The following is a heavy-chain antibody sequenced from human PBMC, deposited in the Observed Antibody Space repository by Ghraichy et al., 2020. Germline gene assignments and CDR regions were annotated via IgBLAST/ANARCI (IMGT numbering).Heavy chain of an antibody. CDR1: GFTASGDY. D-gene: IGHD4/OR15-4a*01. CDR2: IFPGGDT. CDR3: ARDDYGSKANAFDI. J-gene: IGHJ3*02. V-gene: IGHV3-66*01. Sequence: GGSLRLSCAASGFTASGDYISWVRQAPGKGLEWVSVIFPGGDTYYADSMKDRFTISRDNSKNTLYLQMNSLRAEDPAVYYCARDDYGSKANAFDIWGQGTMVTVSS.